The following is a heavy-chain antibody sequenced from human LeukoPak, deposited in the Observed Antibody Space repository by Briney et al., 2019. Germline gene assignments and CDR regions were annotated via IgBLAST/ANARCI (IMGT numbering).Heavy chain of an antibody. D-gene: IGHD5-18*01. CDR3: ARQGDGRYSFGNFDS. Sequence: SETLSLTCTVSGGSISSSSYYWGWIRQPPGNGLDWIGSTYYSGSPYYHPSLKSRVTISVDTPKDQFSLTVSAVTAAETAVYYCARQGDGRYSFGNFDSWGQGSLVTVCS. CDR1: GGSISSSSYY. CDR2: TYYSGSP. V-gene: IGHV4-39*01. J-gene: IGHJ4*02.